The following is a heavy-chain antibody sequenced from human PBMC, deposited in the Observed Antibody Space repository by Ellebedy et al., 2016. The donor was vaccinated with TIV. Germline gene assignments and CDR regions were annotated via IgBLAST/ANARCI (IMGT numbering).Heavy chain of an antibody. V-gene: IGHV4-39*01. Sequence: MPGGSLRLSCTVSGDSISSNNYYWGWIRQPPGKGLEWIGSIYYSGTAYYNPSLNSRVTISVDLSKHQLSLKLSSVTAADTAVYYCASGEVVVSAAAGACFDYWGQGTLVTVSS. J-gene: IGHJ4*02. CDR3: ASGEVVVSAAAGACFDY. D-gene: IGHD2-15*01. CDR1: GDSISSNNYY. CDR2: IYYSGTA.